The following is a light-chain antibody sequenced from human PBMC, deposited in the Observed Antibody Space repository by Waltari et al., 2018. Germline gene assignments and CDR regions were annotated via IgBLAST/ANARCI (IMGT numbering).Light chain of an antibody. J-gene: IGLJ3*02. Sequence: QSVLTQPPSVSGAPGQTVTISCTGSSSNIGAGSAVHWYQHLPGAAPKVLIYGNINRPSGVPDRFSGSKSVTSASLTINGLQAEDEADYYCQSCDDNLSGWVFGGGTKLTVL. V-gene: IGLV1-40*01. CDR2: GNI. CDR1: SSNIGAGSA. CDR3: QSCDDNLSGWV.